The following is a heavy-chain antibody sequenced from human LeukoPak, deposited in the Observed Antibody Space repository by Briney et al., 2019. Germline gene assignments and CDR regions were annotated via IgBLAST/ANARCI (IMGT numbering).Heavy chain of an antibody. CDR2: IYPGDSDT. J-gene: IGHJ4*02. V-gene: IGHV5-51*01. D-gene: IGHD5-18*01. CDR1: GYSFTSYW. Sequence: GESLKISWQGSGYSFTSYWIGWVRQMPGKGLEWRGIIYPGDSDTRYSPSFPGQVTISADKSISTAYLQWSSLKASDTAMYYCARLVDTAMVDYWGQGTLVTVSS. CDR3: ARLVDTAMVDY.